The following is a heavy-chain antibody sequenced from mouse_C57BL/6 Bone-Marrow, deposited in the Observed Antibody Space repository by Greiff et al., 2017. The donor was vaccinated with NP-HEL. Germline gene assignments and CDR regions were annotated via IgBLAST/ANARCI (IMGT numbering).Heavy chain of an antibody. D-gene: IGHD1-1*01. J-gene: IGHJ1*03. CDR1: GYTFTDYY. Sequence: EVQLQQSGPVLVKPGASVKMSCKASGYTFTDYYMNWVKQSHGKSLEWIGVINPYNGGTSYNQKFKGKATLTVDKSSSTAYMELNSLTSEDSAVYYCARSGYYGSSYRYFDVWGTGTTVTVSS. CDR3: ARSGYYGSSYRYFDV. CDR2: INPYNGGT. V-gene: IGHV1-19*01.